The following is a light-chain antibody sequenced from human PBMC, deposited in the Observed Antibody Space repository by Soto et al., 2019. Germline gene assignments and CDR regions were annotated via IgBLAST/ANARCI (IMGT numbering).Light chain of an antibody. CDR3: RSHGGNSPYV. CDR1: TSDIGGYNY. Sequence: QSALTQPPSASGSPGQSVAISCTGTTSDIGGYNYVSWYQPHPGKAPKLMIYEVNKRPSGVPDRFSGSKSGNTASLTVSGLQAEDEADYYCRSHGGNSPYVFGTGTKVTVL. J-gene: IGLJ1*01. V-gene: IGLV2-8*01. CDR2: EVN.